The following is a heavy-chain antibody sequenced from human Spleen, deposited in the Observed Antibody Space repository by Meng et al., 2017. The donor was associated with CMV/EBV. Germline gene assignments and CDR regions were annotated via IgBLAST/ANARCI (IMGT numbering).Heavy chain of an antibody. J-gene: IGHJ6*02. V-gene: IGHV3-30*02. Sequence: GESLKISCAASGFTFSSYGMHWVRQAPGKGLEWVAFIQYEGSNKYYADSVKGRFTISRDNAKNSLYLQMNSLRAEDTAVYYCAREPGSGSYGMDVRGQGTTVTVSS. CDR1: GFTFSSYG. CDR3: AREPGSGSYGMDV. CDR2: IQYEGSNK. D-gene: IGHD3-10*01.